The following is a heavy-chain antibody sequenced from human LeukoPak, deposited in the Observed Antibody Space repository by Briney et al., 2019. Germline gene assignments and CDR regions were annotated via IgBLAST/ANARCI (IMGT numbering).Heavy chain of an antibody. J-gene: IGHJ6*02. CDR2: TYYRSKWYN. D-gene: IGHD6-19*01. Sequence: SQTLSLTWAISGDSVSSNSAAWHWIRQSPSRGLEWLGRTYYRSKWYNDYAVSVKSRITINPDTSKNQFSLQLNSVTPEDTAVYYCARDLWLSSGWYNGMDVWGQGTTVTVSS. CDR3: ARDLWLSSGWYNGMDV. CDR1: GDSVSSNSAA. V-gene: IGHV6-1*01.